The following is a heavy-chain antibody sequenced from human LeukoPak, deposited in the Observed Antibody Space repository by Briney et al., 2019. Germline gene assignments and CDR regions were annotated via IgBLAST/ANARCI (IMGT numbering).Heavy chain of an antibody. V-gene: IGHV4-4*02. CDR2: IYHSGST. J-gene: IGHJ4*02. CDR3: ASSGGLVRGVIHY. D-gene: IGHD3-10*01. Sequence: SETLSLTCAVSGGSISSSNWWSWVRQPPGKGLEWIGEIYHSGSTNYNPSLKSRVTISVDKSKNQFSLKPSSVTAADTAVYYCASSGGLVRGVIHYWGQGTLVTVSS. CDR1: GGSISSSNW.